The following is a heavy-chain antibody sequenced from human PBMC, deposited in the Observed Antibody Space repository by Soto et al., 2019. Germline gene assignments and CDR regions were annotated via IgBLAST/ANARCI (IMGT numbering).Heavy chain of an antibody. J-gene: IGHJ4*02. V-gene: IGHV4-4*07. D-gene: IGHD3-9*01. CDR1: GGSISSYY. CDR2: IYTSGST. Sequence: PSETLSLTCTVSGGSISSYYWSWIRQPAGKGLEWIGRIYTSGSTNYNPSLKSRVTMSVDTSKNQFSLKLSSVTAADTAVYYCARVTDYDILTGSGFDYWGQGTLVTVSS. CDR3: ARVTDYDILTGSGFDY.